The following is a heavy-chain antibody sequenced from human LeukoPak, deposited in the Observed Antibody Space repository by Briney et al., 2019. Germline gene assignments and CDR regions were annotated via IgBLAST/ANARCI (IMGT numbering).Heavy chain of an antibody. D-gene: IGHD3-22*01. J-gene: IGHJ4*02. CDR3: ARAPEYYDSSAIFDY. Sequence: GESLKISCQGSGYSFTSYWIGWVRPMPRKGLEWMGIIYPGDSDARYSPSFQGQVTISADKSISTAYLQWSSLKASDTAMYYCARAPEYYDSSAIFDYWGQGTLVTVSS. CDR2: IYPGDSDA. CDR1: GYSFTSYW. V-gene: IGHV5-51*01.